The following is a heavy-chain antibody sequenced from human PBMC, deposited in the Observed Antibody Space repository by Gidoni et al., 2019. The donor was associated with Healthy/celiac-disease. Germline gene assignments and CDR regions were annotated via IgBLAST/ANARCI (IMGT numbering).Heavy chain of an antibody. Sequence: EVQLVESGGGLVKPGGSLRLSCAASGLTFSNAWMNWVRQAPGKGLEWVGRIKSKTDGGTTDYAAPVKGRFTISRDDSKNTLYLQMNSLKTEDTAVYYCTTDDRGGYSSSWYTSYYYYGMDVWGQGTTVTVSS. J-gene: IGHJ6*02. V-gene: IGHV3-15*07. D-gene: IGHD6-13*01. CDR1: GLTFSNAW. CDR2: IKSKTDGGTT. CDR3: TTDDRGGYSSSWYTSYYYYGMDV.